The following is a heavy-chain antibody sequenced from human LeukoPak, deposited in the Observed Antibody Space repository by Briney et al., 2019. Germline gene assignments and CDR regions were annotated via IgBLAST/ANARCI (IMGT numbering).Heavy chain of an antibody. CDR3: ARGAHGSGFDI. CDR1: GFTFATNW. J-gene: IGHJ3*02. D-gene: IGHD1-26*01. Sequence: GESLKISCQAFGFTFATNWIGWVRQMPGKGLDCLGVIYPGDSDTRYSPSFQGQVTISADKSISTAYLRWSSLKASDTAIYYCARGAHGSGFDIWGQGTMVTVSS. CDR2: IYPGDSDT. V-gene: IGHV5-51*01.